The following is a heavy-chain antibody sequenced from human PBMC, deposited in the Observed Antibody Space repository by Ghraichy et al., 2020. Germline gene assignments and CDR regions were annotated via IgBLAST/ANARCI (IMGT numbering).Heavy chain of an antibody. V-gene: IGHV1-3*01. CDR1: GYTFTSYA. CDR3: ARDPNSPSFWSGYYSDNYYYYMDV. Sequence: ASVKVSCKASGYTFTSYAMHWVRQAPGQRLEWMGWINAGNGNTKYSQKFQGRVTITRDTSASTAYMELSSLRSEDTAVYYCARDPNSPSFWSGYYSDNYYYYMDVWGKGTTVTVSS. D-gene: IGHD3-3*01. J-gene: IGHJ6*03. CDR2: INAGNGNT.